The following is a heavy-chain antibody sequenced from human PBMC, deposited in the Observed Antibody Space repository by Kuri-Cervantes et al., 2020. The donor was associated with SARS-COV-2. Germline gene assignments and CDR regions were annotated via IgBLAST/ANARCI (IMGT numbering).Heavy chain of an antibody. CDR1: GFTFSSYW. D-gene: IGHD1-26*01. CDR3: AKHVRIVGASGGDY. CDR2: ISDTGGRT. J-gene: IGHJ4*02. V-gene: IGHV3-23*01. Sequence: GGSLRLSCAASGFTFSSYWMSWVRQAPGKGLEWVSSISDTGGRTDYADSVKGRFTISRDNSKNTLYLQVSSLRAEDAAVYYCAKHVRIVGASGGDYWGQGALVTVSS.